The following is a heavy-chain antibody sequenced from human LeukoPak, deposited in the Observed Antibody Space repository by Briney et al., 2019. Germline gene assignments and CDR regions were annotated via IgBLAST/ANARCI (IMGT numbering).Heavy chain of an antibody. CDR2: IYYSGST. CDR3: AGNPVTGMNPKFDH. CDR1: GGSISSSSYS. Sequence: SETLSLTCTVSGGSISSSSYSWGWIRQPPGKGLEWIGSIYYSGSTYYNPSLKSRVTISVDTSKNQFSLKLSSVTAADTAVYYCAGNPVTGMNPKFDHWGQGTLVTVSS. J-gene: IGHJ4*02. V-gene: IGHV4-39*01. D-gene: IGHD6-19*01.